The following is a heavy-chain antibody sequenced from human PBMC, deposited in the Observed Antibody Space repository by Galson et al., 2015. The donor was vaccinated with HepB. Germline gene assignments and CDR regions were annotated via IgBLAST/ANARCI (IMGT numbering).Heavy chain of an antibody. V-gene: IGHV4-34*01. CDR3: ARGEGPRVDDHWGQYFYFGLDV. D-gene: IGHD7-27*01. CDR2: INYGGST. CDR1: GGSFSGYQ. Sequence: SETLSLTCAVYGGSFSGYQWTWIRQSPGKGLEWIGEINYGGSTKYSPSLRGRLTISIDRSKNQFSLKVKSVTAADRGVYFCARGEGPRVDDHWGQYFYFGLDVWGRGTTVTVSS. J-gene: IGHJ6*02.